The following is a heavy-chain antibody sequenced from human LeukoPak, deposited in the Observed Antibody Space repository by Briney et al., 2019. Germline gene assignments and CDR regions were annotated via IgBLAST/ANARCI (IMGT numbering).Heavy chain of an antibody. CDR3: SNGIYDKSY. V-gene: IGHV3-7*01. J-gene: IGHJ4*02. D-gene: IGHD2/OR15-2a*01. CDR1: GFTFTTYW. CDR2: IKQDGSEA. Sequence: GGSLRLSCTASGFTFTTYWMAWVRQAPGKGLEWVANIKQDGSEAYYAESVRGRFTISRDNAKNSLYLQMNSLRAEDTSVYYCSNGIYDKSYWGQGTLVTVSS.